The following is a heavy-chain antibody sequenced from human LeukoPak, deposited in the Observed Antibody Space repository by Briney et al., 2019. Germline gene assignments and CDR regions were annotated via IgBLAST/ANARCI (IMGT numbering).Heavy chain of an antibody. D-gene: IGHD1-1*01. CDR2: IKQDGSEK. CDR3: ASATGTTTYYYGMDV. CDR1: GFTLSSYW. Sequence: PGGSLRLSCAASGFTLSSYWMSWVRQAPGKGLEWVANIKQDGSEKYYVDSVKGRFTISRDNAKNSLYLQMNSLRAEDTAVYYCASATGTTTYYYGMDVWGQGTTVTVSS. V-gene: IGHV3-7*01. J-gene: IGHJ6*02.